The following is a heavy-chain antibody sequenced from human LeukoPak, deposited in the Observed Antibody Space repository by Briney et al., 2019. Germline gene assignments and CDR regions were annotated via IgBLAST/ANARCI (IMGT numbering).Heavy chain of an antibody. V-gene: IGHV3-66*02. CDR1: GFTVSSNY. J-gene: IGHJ4*02. D-gene: IGHD3-3*01. Sequence: GGSLRLSCAASGFTVSSNYMSWVRQAPGKGLEWVSVIYSGGSTYYADSVKGRFTISRDNSKNTLYLQMNSLRAEDTAVYYCARFGFDETIFGAGGFDYWGQGTLVTVSS. CDR2: IYSGGST. CDR3: ARFGFDETIFGAGGFDY.